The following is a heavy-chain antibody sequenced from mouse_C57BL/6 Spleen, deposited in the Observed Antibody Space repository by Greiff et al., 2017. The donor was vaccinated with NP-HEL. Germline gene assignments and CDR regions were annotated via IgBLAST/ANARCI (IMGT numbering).Heavy chain of an antibody. CDR1: GYTFTSYW. Sequence: VKLQQPGAELVMPGASVKLSCKASGYTFTSYWMHWVKQRPGQGLEWIGEIDPSDSYTNYNQKFKGKSTLTVDKSSSTAYMQLSSLTSEDSAVYYCARGRSSFAYWGQGTLVTVSA. V-gene: IGHV1-69*01. CDR3: ARGRSSFAY. D-gene: IGHD1-3*01. CDR2: IDPSDSYT. J-gene: IGHJ3*01.